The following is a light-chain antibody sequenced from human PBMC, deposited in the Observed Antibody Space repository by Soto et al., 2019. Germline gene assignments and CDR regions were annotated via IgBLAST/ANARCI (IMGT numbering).Light chain of an antibody. Sequence: QSVLTQPPSASGSPGHSVTISCTGTKNDIGVYNYVSWYQQHPGKAPKLMIYEVSNRPSGVSHRFSGSKSGNTASLTISGLQAEDEADYYCISYTNSITLYVFGTGTKVTVL. V-gene: IGLV2-14*01. J-gene: IGLJ1*01. CDR3: ISYTNSITLYV. CDR2: EVS. CDR1: KNDIGVYNY.